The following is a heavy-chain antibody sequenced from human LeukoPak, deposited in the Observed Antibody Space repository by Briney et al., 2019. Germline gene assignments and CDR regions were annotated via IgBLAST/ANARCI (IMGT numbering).Heavy chain of an antibody. Sequence: PSETLSLTCTVSGGSISSYYWSWIWQPPGKGLVWIGYIHYSGNTNYNPSLTSRVTISVDTSKNQFSLKLSSVTAADTAVYYCARGGRYYYGSGSYDLGFDYWGQGTLVTVSS. CDR1: GGSISSYY. D-gene: IGHD3-10*01. CDR2: IHYSGNT. J-gene: IGHJ4*02. CDR3: ARGGRYYYGSGSYDLGFDY. V-gene: IGHV4-59*08.